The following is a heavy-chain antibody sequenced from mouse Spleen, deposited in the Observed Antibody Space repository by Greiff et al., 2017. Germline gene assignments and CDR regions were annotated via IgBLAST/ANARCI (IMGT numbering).Heavy chain of an antibody. CDR2: IWSGGST. V-gene: IGHV2-2*01. CDR3: ASSYYYDGRYAMDY. J-gene: IGHJ4*01. D-gene: IGHD1-1*01. Sequence: QVQLQQSGPGLVQPSQSLSITCTVSGFSLTSYGVHWVRQSPGKGLEWLGVIWSGGSTDYNAAFISRLSISKDNSKSQVFFKMNSLQTDDTAMYYCASSYYYDGRYAMDYWGQGTSVTVSS. CDR1: GFSLTSYG.